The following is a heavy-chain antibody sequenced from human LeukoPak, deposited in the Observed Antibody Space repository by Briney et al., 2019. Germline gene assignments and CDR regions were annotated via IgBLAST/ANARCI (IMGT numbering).Heavy chain of an antibody. Sequence: ASVKVSCKASGYTFTSHAINWVRQAPGQGLEWMGWINTNTGNPMYAQGFTGRFVFSLDTSVSTAYLQISSLKAEDTAVYYCARGGGSGYDSSGDFDYWGQGTLVTVSS. V-gene: IGHV7-4-1*02. J-gene: IGHJ4*02. CDR3: ARGGGSGYDSSGDFDY. CDR2: INTNTGNP. CDR1: GYTFTSHA. D-gene: IGHD5-12*01.